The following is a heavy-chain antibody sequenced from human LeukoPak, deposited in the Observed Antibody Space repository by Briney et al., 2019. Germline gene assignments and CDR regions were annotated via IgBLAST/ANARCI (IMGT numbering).Heavy chain of an antibody. CDR3: AKDDSGSYWGPQYYFDY. CDR2: ISGSGGST. J-gene: IGHJ4*02. Sequence: GGSLRLSCAASGFTFSSYAMSWVRQAPGKGLEWVSAISGSGGSTYYADSVKGRFTISRDNSKNTLYLQMNSLRAEDTAVYYCAKDDSGSYWGPQYYFDYWGQGTLVTVSS. V-gene: IGHV3-23*01. CDR1: GFTFSSYA. D-gene: IGHD1-26*01.